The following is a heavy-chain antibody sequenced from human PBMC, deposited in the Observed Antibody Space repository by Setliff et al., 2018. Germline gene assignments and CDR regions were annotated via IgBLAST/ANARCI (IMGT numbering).Heavy chain of an antibody. J-gene: IGHJ4*02. CDR2: INHSGTT. V-gene: IGHV4-34*01. Sequence: SETLSLTCTVYGVSFSDYYWGWVRQSPGKGLDWIGEINHSGTTNYDPSLEGRISISVDTSKNQFSLKLSSVTAADTAMYYCRFWSGYYKNDYWGQGTLVTVSS. CDR1: GVSFSDYY. D-gene: IGHD3-3*01. CDR3: RFWSGYYKNDY.